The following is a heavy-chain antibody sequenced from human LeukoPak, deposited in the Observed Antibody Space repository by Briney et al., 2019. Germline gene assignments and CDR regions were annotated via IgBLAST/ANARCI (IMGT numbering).Heavy chain of an antibody. D-gene: IGHD6-19*01. J-gene: IGHJ4*02. Sequence: GGSLRLSCAASGFTFSSYSMNWVRQAPGKGLEWVSYISSSSSTIYYADSVKGRFTISRDNAKNSLYLQMNSLRDEDTAVYYCTILGSQKYSSGRRAYGSDFDYWGQGTLVTVSS. CDR2: ISSSSSTI. CDR1: GFTFSSYS. CDR3: TILGSQKYSSGRRAYGSDFDY. V-gene: IGHV3-48*02.